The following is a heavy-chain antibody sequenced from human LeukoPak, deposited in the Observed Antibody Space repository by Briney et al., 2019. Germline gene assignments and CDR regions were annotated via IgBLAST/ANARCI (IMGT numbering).Heavy chain of an antibody. CDR1: GGSISSGGYY. V-gene: IGHV4-31*03. D-gene: IGHD6-13*01. J-gene: IGHJ5*02. CDR3: ARQAAAGQYNWFDP. CDR2: IYYSGST. Sequence: PSQTLSLTCTVSGGSISSGGYYWSWIRQHPGKGLEWIGYIYYSGSTYYNPSLKSRVTISVDTSKNQSSLKLSSVTAADTAVYYCARQAAAGQYNWFDPWGQGTLVTVSS.